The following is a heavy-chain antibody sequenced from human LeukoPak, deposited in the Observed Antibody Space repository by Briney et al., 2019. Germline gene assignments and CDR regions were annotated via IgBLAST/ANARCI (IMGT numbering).Heavy chain of an antibody. D-gene: IGHD2-15*01. Sequence: SETLSLTCAVYGGSFSGYYWSWIRQPPGKGLEWIGYIYYSGSTNYNPSLKSRVTISVDTSENQFSLKLSSVTAADTAVYYCARHCSGGSCYSGYYYGMDVWGQGTTVTVSS. CDR2: IYYSGST. J-gene: IGHJ6*02. V-gene: IGHV4-59*08. CDR1: GGSFSGYY. CDR3: ARHCSGGSCYSGYYYGMDV.